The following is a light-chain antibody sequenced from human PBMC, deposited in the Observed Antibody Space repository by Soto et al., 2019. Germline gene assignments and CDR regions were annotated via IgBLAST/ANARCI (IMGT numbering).Light chain of an antibody. Sequence: QAVVTQPASVSGSPGQSITISCTGTSSDVGGSKYVSWYQHLPGKAPKLMIYEVSNRPSGVSNRFSGSKSGNTASLTIAGLQAEDEADYYCASYTSSSTYVFGTGTKLTVL. CDR1: SSDVGGSKY. CDR3: ASYTSSSTYV. J-gene: IGLJ1*01. CDR2: EVS. V-gene: IGLV2-14*01.